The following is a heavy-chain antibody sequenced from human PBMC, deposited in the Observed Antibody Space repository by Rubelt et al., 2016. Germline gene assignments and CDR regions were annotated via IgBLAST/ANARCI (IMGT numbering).Heavy chain of an antibody. D-gene: IGHD3-22*01. J-gene: IGHJ4*02. CDR1: GGSFSGYY. Sequence: QLQLQESGPGLVKPSGTLSLTCAVYGGSFSGYYWRWIRQPPGKGLEWIGEINHSGSTNYNPSLKSRVTISVDTSTHQFSLKLSSVTAADTAVYYCAIVKYYDSSGYGRADVDYWGQGTLVTVSS. V-gene: IGHV4-34*01. CDR3: AIVKYYDSSGYGRADVDY. CDR2: INHSGST.